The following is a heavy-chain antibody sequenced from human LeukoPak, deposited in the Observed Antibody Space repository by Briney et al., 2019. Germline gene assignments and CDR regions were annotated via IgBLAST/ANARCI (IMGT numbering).Heavy chain of an antibody. CDR3: AKIIVVLPSTISNPYYFDY. V-gene: IGHV3-23*01. CDR1: GFTFSSYA. Sequence: GGSLRLSCAASGFTFSSYAMSWVRQAPGKGLEWVSGISGSGDSTYYADSVKGRFTTSRDNSKNTLYLQMSSLRAEDTAVYYSAKIIVVLPSTISNPYYFDYWGQGTLVTVSS. D-gene: IGHD2-2*02. CDR2: ISGSGDST. J-gene: IGHJ4*02.